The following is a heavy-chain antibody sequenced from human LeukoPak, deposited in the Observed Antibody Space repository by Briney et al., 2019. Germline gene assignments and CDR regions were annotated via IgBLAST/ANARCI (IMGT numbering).Heavy chain of an antibody. D-gene: IGHD6-13*01. CDR1: GGSISSSSYY. CDR2: IYYSGST. J-gene: IGHJ4*02. Sequence: SETLSLTCTVSGGSISSSSYYWGWVRQPPGKGLVWIGSIYYSGSTYYNPSLKSRVTISVDTSKNQFSLKLSSVTAADTAVYYCARHVVAAAVIDYWGQGTLVTVSS. V-gene: IGHV4-39*01. CDR3: ARHVVAAAVIDY.